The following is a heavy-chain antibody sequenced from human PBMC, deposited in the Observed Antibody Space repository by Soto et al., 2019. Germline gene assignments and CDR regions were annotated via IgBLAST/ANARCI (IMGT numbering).Heavy chain of an antibody. V-gene: IGHV3-48*02. Sequence: PGGSLRLSCAASGFTFSSYTMNWVRQAPGKGLEWVSYISRGSTTIYYADSVKGRFTISRDNAKNSLYLQMNSLRDEDTAVYYCARDGGQQLVFDSWGQGTLVTVSS. CDR2: ISRGSTTI. CDR1: GFTFSSYT. CDR3: ARDGGQQLVFDS. J-gene: IGHJ4*02. D-gene: IGHD6-13*01.